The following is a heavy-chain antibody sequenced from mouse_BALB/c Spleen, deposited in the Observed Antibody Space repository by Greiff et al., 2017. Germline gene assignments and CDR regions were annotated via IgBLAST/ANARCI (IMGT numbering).Heavy chain of an antibody. V-gene: IGHV3-2*02. J-gene: IGHJ1*01. D-gene: IGHD1-1*01. CDR3: ARDYYGYGYFDV. CDR1: GYSITSDYA. Sequence: EVQLVESGPGLVKPSQSLSLTCTVTGYSITSDYAWNWIRQFPGNKLEWMGYISYSGSTSYNPSLKSRISITRDTSKNQFFLQLNSVTTEDTATYYCARDYYGYGYFDVWGAGTTVTVSS. CDR2: ISYSGST.